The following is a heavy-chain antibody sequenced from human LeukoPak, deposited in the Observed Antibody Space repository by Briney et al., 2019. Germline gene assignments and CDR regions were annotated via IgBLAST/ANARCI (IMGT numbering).Heavy chain of an antibody. D-gene: IGHD3-3*01. CDR3: ARVKSGITIFGVVIHPPYYFDY. Sequence: LQTLSLTCTVSGGSISSGNYYWSWIRQPPGKGLEWIGYIFYSGNTYYTPSLRSRVTISVDTFKNQFSLKLSSVTAADTAVYYCARVKSGITIFGVVIHPPYYFDYWGQGTLVTVSS. CDR1: GGSISSGNYY. CDR2: IFYSGNT. J-gene: IGHJ4*02. V-gene: IGHV4-30-4*01.